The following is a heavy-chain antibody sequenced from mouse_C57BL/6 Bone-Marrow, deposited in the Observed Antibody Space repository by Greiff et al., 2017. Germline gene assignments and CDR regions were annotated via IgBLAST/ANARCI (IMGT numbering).Heavy chain of an antibody. V-gene: IGHV14-4*01. CDR3: TDPSYDGYYFDV. Sequence: EVKVVESGAELVRPGASVKLSCTASGFNINDDYMHWVKQRPEQGLEWIGWIDPENGDTEYASKFQGKATITADTSSNTAYLQLSSLTSEDTAVYYWTDPSYDGYYFDVWGTGTTVTVSS. D-gene: IGHD2-3*01. J-gene: IGHJ1*03. CDR2: IDPENGDT. CDR1: GFNINDDY.